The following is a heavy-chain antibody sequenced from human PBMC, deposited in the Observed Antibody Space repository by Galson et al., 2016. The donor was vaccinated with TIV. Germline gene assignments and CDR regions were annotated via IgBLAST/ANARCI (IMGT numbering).Heavy chain of an antibody. Sequence: SLRLSCAASGFTFGSYGMHWVRQAPGKGLEWVAVMWFDGSDIYYADSVKGRFTISRDNSKNTLYLQMNSLRGEDTAVYYRARARYSNGWFTDFWGQGTLVTVSS. V-gene: IGHV3-33*01. CDR1: GFTFGSYG. D-gene: IGHD6-19*01. CDR2: MWFDGSDI. J-gene: IGHJ4*02. CDR3: ARARYSNGWFTDF.